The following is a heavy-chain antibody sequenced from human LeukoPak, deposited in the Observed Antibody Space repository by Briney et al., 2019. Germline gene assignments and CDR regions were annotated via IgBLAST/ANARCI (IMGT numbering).Heavy chain of an antibody. J-gene: IGHJ3*01. CDR1: GFTFSSYG. D-gene: IGHD2-8*01. V-gene: IGHV3-21*01. CDR2: ISSGSSFI. Sequence: GGSLRLSCAASGFTFSSYGMNWVRQAPGKGLEWVSSISSGSSFIYYADSVKGRFTISRDNAKNSLYLQMNSLRAEDTAVYYCATENVLRVWGQGTIVTVSS. CDR3: ATENVLRV.